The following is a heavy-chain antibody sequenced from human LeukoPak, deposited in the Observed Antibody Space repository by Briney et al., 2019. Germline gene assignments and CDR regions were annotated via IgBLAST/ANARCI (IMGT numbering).Heavy chain of an antibody. V-gene: IGHV3-7*01. D-gene: IGHD6-19*01. CDR2: IKQDGSEK. CDR3: AREVVVAGFAFDI. CDR1: GFTFSSYW. J-gene: IGHJ3*02. Sequence: GGSLRLSCAASGFTFSSYWMSWVRQAPGKGLEWVANIKQDGSEKYYVGSVKGRFTISRDNAKNSLYLQMNSLRAEDTAVYYCAREVVVAGFAFDIWGQGTMVTVSS.